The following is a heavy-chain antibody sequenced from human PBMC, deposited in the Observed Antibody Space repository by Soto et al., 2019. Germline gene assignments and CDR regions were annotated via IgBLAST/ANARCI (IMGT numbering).Heavy chain of an antibody. V-gene: IGHV4-59*01. D-gene: IGHD5-12*01. J-gene: IGHJ4*02. Sequence: PSETLSLTCTVSGGSISSYYWSWIRQPPGKGLEWIGYTYYSGSTNYNPSLKSRVTISVDTSKNQFSLKLSSVTAADTAVYYCARAVEMATTVDYWGQGTLVTVSS. CDR1: GGSISSYY. CDR2: TYYSGST. CDR3: ARAVEMATTVDY.